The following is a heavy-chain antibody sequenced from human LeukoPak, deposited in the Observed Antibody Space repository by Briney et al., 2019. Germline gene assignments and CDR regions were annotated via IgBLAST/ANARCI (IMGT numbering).Heavy chain of an antibody. Sequence: PSQTLSLTCAVSGGSISSGGYSWSWIRQPPGKGLEWIGYIYHSGSTYYNPSLKSRVTISVDRSKNQFSLKLSSVTAADTAVYYCARGGYYDSSGYYYPFDYWGQGTLATVSS. CDR2: IYHSGST. CDR3: ARGGYYDSSGYYYPFDY. CDR1: GGSISSGGYS. D-gene: IGHD3-22*01. V-gene: IGHV4-30-2*01. J-gene: IGHJ4*02.